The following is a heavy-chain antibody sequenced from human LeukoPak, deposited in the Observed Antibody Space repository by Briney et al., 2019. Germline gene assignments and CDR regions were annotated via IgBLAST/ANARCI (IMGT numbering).Heavy chain of an antibody. J-gene: IGHJ5*02. CDR1: GGNFSSYA. Sequence: SVKVSCKASGGNFSSYAISWVRQAPGQGLEWMGRIIPILGIANYAQKFQGRVTITADKSTSTAYMELSSLRSEDTAVYYCARDVASIAARTRTYNWFDPWGQGTLVTVSS. CDR3: ARDVASIAARTRTYNWFDP. V-gene: IGHV1-69*04. D-gene: IGHD6-6*01. CDR2: IIPILGIA.